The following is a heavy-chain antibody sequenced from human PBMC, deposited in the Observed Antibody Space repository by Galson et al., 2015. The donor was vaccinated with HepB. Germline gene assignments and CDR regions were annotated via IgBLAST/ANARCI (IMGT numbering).Heavy chain of an antibody. J-gene: IGHJ4*02. V-gene: IGHV3-30*18. CDR2: ISYDGSNK. CDR1: GFTFSSYG. D-gene: IGHD3-22*01. Sequence: SLRLSCAASGFTFSSYGMHWVRQAPGKGLEWVAGISYDGSNKYYADSVKGRFTISRDNSKNTLYLQMNSLRAEDTAVYYCAKDYYDSSGYPMGNDYWGQGTLVTVSS. CDR3: AKDYYDSSGYPMGNDY.